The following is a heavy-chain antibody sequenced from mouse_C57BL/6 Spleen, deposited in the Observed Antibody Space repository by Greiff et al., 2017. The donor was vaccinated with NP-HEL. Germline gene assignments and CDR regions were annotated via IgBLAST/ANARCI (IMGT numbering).Heavy chain of an antibody. J-gene: IGHJ2*01. CDR3: VRQGVYSNYGFDY. V-gene: IGHV1-82*01. CDR1: GYAFSSSW. CDR2: IYPGDGDT. Sequence: QVQLQQPGPELVKPGASVKISCKASGYAFSSSWMNWVKQRPGKGLEWIGRIYPGDGDTNYNGKFKGKATLTADKSSSTAYMQLSSLTSEDSAVYFCVRQGVYSNYGFDYWGQGTTLTVSS. D-gene: IGHD2-5*01.